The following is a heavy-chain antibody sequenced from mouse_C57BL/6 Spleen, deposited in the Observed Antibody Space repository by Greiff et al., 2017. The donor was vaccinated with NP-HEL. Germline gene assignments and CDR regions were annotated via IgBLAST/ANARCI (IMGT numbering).Heavy chain of an antibody. V-gene: IGHV1-82*01. J-gene: IGHJ1*03. CDR2: IYPGDGDT. D-gene: IGHD4-1*01. CDR1: GYAFSSSW. Sequence: QLQQSGPELVKPGASVKISCKASGYAFSSSWMNWVKQRPGKGLEWIGRIYPGDGDTNYNGKFKGKATLTADKSSSTAYMQLSSLTSEDSAVYFCARSSGTRYFDVWGTGTTVTVSS. CDR3: ARSSGTRYFDV.